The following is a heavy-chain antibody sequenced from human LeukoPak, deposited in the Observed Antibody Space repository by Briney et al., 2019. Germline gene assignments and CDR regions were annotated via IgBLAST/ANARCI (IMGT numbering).Heavy chain of an antibody. V-gene: IGHV4-4*02. CDR2: IYHSGST. Sequence: SGTLSLTCAVSGGSISSSNWWSWVRQPPGKGLEWIGQIYHSGSTNYNPSLKSRVAISVDKSKNQFSLNLSSVTAADTAVYYCARDYSMGSSWYPTHIAFDIWGQGTMVTVSS. CDR1: GGSISSSNW. D-gene: IGHD6-13*01. CDR3: ARDYSMGSSWYPTHIAFDI. J-gene: IGHJ3*02.